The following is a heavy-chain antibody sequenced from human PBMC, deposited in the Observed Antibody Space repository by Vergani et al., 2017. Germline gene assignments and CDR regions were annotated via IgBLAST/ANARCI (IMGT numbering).Heavy chain of an antibody. CDR2: ISGSGGST. J-gene: IGHJ4*02. D-gene: IGHD5-18*01. CDR3: AYQRGYPAFDY. CDR1: GFTFSSYA. V-gene: IGHV3-23*01. Sequence: EVQLLESGGGLVQPGGSLRLSCAASGFTFSSYAMSWVRQAPGQGLEWVSAISGSGGSTYYADSVKGRFTISRDKSKNTLYLQRNSLRAEDTAVYYCAYQRGYPAFDYWGQGTLVTVSS.